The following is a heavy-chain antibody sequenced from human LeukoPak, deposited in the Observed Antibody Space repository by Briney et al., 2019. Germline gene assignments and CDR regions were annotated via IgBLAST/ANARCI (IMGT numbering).Heavy chain of an antibody. J-gene: IGHJ4*02. V-gene: IGHV4-39*01. CDR3: ARLSTSSGLFDY. CDR1: GGSISSSSYY. D-gene: IGHD3-22*01. Sequence: SETLSLTCTVSGGSISSSSYYWGWIRQPPGKGLEWIGAIYYTGSTYYNPSLKSRVSISVDTSRNQFSLRLSSETAADTAVYYCARLSTSSGLFDYWGQGTLVTVSS. CDR2: IYYTGST.